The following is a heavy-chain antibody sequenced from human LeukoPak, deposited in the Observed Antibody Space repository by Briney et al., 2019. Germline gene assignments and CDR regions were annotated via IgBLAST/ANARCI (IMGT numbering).Heavy chain of an antibody. J-gene: IGHJ4*02. CDR1: GGSFSGYY. CDR2: INHSGST. V-gene: IGHV4-34*01. CDR3: ARVGPDYGDPYYFDY. Sequence: SETLSLTCAVYGGSFSGYYWSWIRQPPGKGLEWIGEINHSGSTNYNPSLKSRVTISVDTSKNQFSLKLSSVTAADTAVYYCARVGPDYGDPYYFDYWGQGTLVTVSS. D-gene: IGHD4-17*01.